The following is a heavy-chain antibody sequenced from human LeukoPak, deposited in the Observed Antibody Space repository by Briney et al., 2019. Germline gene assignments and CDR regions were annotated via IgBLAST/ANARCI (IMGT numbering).Heavy chain of an antibody. J-gene: IGHJ4*02. D-gene: IGHD2-2*01. CDR2: IYSGGST. Sequence: GGSLRLSCAASGFTVSSNYMSWVRQAPGKGLEWVSVIYSGGSTYYADSVKGRFTISRDNSKNTLYLQMNSLRAEDTAVYYCARGPTVPAAPLPHDWGQGTLVTVSS. CDR1: GFTVSSNY. CDR3: ARGPTVPAAPLPHD. V-gene: IGHV3-53*01.